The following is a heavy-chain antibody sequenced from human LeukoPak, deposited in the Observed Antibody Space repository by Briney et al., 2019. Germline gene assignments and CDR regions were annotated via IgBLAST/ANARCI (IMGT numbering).Heavy chain of an antibody. CDR3: ARGRMTNDYGDNGDFDY. Sequence: SETLSLTCAVYGGSFSGYYWSWIRQPPGKGLEWIGEINHSGSTNYNPSLKSRVTISLDTSKNQFSLKLSSVTAADTAVYYCARGRMTNDYGDNGDFDYWGQGTLVTVSS. D-gene: IGHD4-17*01. CDR1: GGSFSGYY. V-gene: IGHV4-34*01. CDR2: INHSGST. J-gene: IGHJ4*02.